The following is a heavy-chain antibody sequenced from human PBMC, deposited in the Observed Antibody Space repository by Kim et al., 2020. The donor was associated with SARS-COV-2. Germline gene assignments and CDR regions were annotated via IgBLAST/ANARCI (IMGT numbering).Heavy chain of an antibody. V-gene: IGHV3-11*01. J-gene: IGHJ5*02. CDR3: ARGYSSSSYGWFDP. Sequence: YADSVKDRFNSSRDNAKNSLYLQMNSLGAEDTAGYYCARGYSSSSYGWFDPWGQGTLVTVSS. D-gene: IGHD6-6*01.